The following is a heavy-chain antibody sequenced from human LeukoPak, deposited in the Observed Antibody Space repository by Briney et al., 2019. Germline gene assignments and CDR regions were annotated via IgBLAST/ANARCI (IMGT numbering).Heavy chain of an antibody. D-gene: IGHD2-2*01. J-gene: IGHJ6*02. CDR1: GFTFSNSW. V-gene: IGHV3-74*01. CDR2: INTDGTST. Sequence: PGESLRLSCAASGFTFSNSWMQWVRQVPGKGLVWVSRINTDGTSTSYADSVRGRFIISRDNAKNTLYLQMNSLRAEDTAVYYCARPQQRRTTRSHGLDAWGQGTTVTVSS. CDR3: ARPQQRRTTRSHGLDA.